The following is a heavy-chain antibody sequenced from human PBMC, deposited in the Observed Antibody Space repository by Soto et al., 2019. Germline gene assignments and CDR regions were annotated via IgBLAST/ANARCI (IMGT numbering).Heavy chain of an antibody. CDR3: AKDRRYFYWLASLEY. V-gene: IGHV3-30*18. D-gene: IGHD3-9*01. Sequence: QVQLVESGGGVVEPGTSLRLSCADSGFAFSTYGMHWVRQAPGKGLEWVAVISYDGIQKYYADSVKGRFTISRDNSKNTLYLQMNSLRPEDTAVYYCAKDRRYFYWLASLEYWGQGTLVTVSS. J-gene: IGHJ4*02. CDR1: GFAFSTYG. CDR2: ISYDGIQK.